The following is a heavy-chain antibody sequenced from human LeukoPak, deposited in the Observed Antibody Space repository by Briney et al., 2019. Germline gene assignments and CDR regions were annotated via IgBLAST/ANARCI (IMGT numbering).Heavy chain of an antibody. CDR2: IYFSET. J-gene: IGHJ3*02. D-gene: IGHD3-22*01. V-gene: IGHV4-39*01. CDR1: GGSRSDTTYY. Sequence: SETLSLTCTVSGGSRSDTTYYWTWIRQPPGKGLEWIASIYFSETKYNPSLKSRVTISGDTSKNQFSLKLSSVTAADTAAYYCASPSKLVISRGGFDIWGQGTVVIVSA. CDR3: ASPSKLVISRGGFDI.